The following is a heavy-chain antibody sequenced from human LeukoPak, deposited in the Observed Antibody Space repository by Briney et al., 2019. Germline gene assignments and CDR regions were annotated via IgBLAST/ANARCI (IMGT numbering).Heavy chain of an antibody. J-gene: IGHJ4*02. CDR3: ARQNGGYDLGPLDY. CDR1: GGSINSYY. CDR2: IYYSGST. D-gene: IGHD5-12*01. V-gene: IGHV4-59*08. Sequence: PSETLSLTCTVSGGSINSYYWSWIRQPPGGGLEWVGYIYYSGSTNYNPSLRSRVTISLDTSKNQFSLKLSSVTAADTAVYYCARQNGGYDLGPLDYWGQGTLVTVSS.